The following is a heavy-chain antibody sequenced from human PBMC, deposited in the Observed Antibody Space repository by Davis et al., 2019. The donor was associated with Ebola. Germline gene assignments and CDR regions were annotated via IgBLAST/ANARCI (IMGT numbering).Heavy chain of an antibody. Sequence: SETLSLTCAVYGGSFSGYYWSWIRQPPGKGLEWIGEINHSGSTNYNPSLKSRVTISVDTSKNQFSLKLSSVTAADTAVYYCARLGYTVTKDDWGQGTLVTVSS. CDR2: INHSGST. J-gene: IGHJ4*02. V-gene: IGHV4-34*01. CDR1: GGSFSGYY. CDR3: ARLGYTVTKDD. D-gene: IGHD4-17*01.